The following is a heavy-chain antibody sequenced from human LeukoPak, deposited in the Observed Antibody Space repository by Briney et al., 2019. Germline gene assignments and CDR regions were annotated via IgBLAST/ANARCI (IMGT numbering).Heavy chain of an antibody. V-gene: IGHV3-23*01. CDR2: ISSSGST. J-gene: IGHJ3*02. Sequence: GSLRLSCAASGFTYSSYAMSWVRQAPGKGLEWVSAISSSGSTYYADSVKGRFTISRDNSKNTLYLQMNSLRAEDTAVYYCARDPTTDAFDIWGQGTMVTVSS. CDR3: ARDPTTDAFDI. CDR1: GFTYSSYA. D-gene: IGHD1-7*01.